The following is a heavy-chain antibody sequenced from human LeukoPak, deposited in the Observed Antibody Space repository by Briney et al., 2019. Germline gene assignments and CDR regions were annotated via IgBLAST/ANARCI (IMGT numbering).Heavy chain of an antibody. Sequence: GGSLRLSCAASGFTFSSYWMSWVRQAPGKGLEWVTNIKQDGSEKYYVDSVKGRFTISRDNAKNSLYLQMNSLRAEGTAVYYCARDSLVWFGEPLDYWGQGTLVTVSS. CDR3: ARDSLVWFGEPLDY. V-gene: IGHV3-7*01. J-gene: IGHJ4*02. D-gene: IGHD3-10*01. CDR1: GFTFSSYW. CDR2: IKQDGSEK.